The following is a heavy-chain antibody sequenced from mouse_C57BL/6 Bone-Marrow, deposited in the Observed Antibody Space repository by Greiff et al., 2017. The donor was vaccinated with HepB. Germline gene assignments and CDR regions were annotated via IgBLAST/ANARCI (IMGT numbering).Heavy chain of an antibody. CDR1: GYTFTDYY. CDR3: ARDGSGFYY. D-gene: IGHD1-1*01. V-gene: IGHV1-76*01. CDR2: IYPGSGNT. Sequence: LVESGAELVRPGASVKLSCKASGYTFTDYYINWVKQRPGQGLEWIARIYPGSGNTYYNEKFKGKATLTAEKSSSTAYMQLSSLTSEDSAVYFCARDGSGFYYWGHGTTLTVSS. J-gene: IGHJ2*01.